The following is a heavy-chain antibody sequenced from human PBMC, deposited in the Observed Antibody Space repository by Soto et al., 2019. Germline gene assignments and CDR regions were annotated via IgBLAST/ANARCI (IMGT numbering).Heavy chain of an antibody. Sequence: QVQLRESGPGLVKPSQTLSLTCTVSGGSISSGGYYWSWIRQHPGKGLEWIGYIYYSGSTYYNPSLKSRVTISVDTSKNQFSLKLSSVTAADTAVYYCAREAEGYCSSTSCYSYYYYYMDVWGKGTTVTVSS. CDR3: AREAEGYCSSTSCYSYYYYYMDV. CDR1: GGSISSGGYY. CDR2: IYYSGST. J-gene: IGHJ6*03. V-gene: IGHV4-31*03. D-gene: IGHD2-2*01.